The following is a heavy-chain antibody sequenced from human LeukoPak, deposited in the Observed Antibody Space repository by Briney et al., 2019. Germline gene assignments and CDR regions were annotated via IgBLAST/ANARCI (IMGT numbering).Heavy chain of an antibody. CDR1: GGSINSYW. CDR2: TSRSGSP. D-gene: IGHD5/OR15-5a*01. Sequence: SETLPLTCAVSGGSINSYWRSWVRQPPGKGLEWIGETSRSGSPNYNSSLKGRVSISTDTSKNRFSLKVNSVTAADTAVYYCARTRAFCYSFCGFDIWGQGTLVTVSS. CDR3: ARTRAFCYSFCGFDI. J-gene: IGHJ3*02. V-gene: IGHV4-4*02.